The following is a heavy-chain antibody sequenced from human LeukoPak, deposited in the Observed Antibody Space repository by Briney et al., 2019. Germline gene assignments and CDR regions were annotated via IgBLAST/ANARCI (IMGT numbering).Heavy chain of an antibody. V-gene: IGHV4-59*12. CDR2: IYYSGST. D-gene: IGHD3-10*01. CDR3: ASTFFFGEEASEAYYYYGMDV. Sequence: PSETLSLTCTVSGGSISSYYWSWIRQPPGKGLEWIGYIYYSGSTNYNPSLKSRVTISVDTSKNQFSLKLSSVTAADTAVYYCASTFFFGEEASEAYYYYGMDVWGQGTTVTVSS. J-gene: IGHJ6*02. CDR1: GGSISSYY.